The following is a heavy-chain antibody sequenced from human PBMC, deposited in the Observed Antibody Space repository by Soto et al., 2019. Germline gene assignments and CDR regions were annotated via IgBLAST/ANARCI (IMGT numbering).Heavy chain of an antibody. J-gene: IGHJ4*02. D-gene: IGHD6-6*01. Sequence: SETLSLTCSIYSGSFSGYYWIWIRQPPGKGLEWIGEISQSGNTNYSPSLKSRVSISIDTSKKQFSLNLASVSAADTAVYYCARAPKVSGSSQTRPDFWGQGTLVTVSS. CDR2: ISQSGNT. CDR1: SGSFSGYY. CDR3: ARAPKVSGSSQTRPDF. V-gene: IGHV4-34*01.